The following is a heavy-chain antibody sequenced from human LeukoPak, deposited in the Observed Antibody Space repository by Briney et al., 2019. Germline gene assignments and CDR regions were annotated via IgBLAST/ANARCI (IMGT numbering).Heavy chain of an antibody. CDR2: INHSGST. CDR1: GASISSGDYS. V-gene: IGHV4-39*07. J-gene: IGHJ5*02. Sequence: PSEALSLTCTVSGASISSGDYSWSWIRQPPGKGLEWIGEINHSGSTNYNPSLKSRVTISVDTSKNQFSLKLSSVTAADTAVYYCARGYGSSWYNWFDPWGQGTLVTVSS. D-gene: IGHD6-13*01. CDR3: ARGYGSSWYNWFDP.